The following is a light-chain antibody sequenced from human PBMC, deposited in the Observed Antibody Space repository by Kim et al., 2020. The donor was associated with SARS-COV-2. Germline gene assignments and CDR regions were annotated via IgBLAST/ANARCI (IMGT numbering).Light chain of an antibody. J-gene: IGLJ1*01. CDR1: AVPEQH. Sequence: SYELTQPPSVLVSPGQTARITCSGDAVPEQHASWYQQKSGQAPCLVIYKDSERPSGIPERFSGSSSGSTVTLSISGVQAEDDACYFLQSAAYSLTYLFRSETKV. V-gene: IGLV3-25*03. CDR2: KDS. CDR3: QSAAYSLTYL.